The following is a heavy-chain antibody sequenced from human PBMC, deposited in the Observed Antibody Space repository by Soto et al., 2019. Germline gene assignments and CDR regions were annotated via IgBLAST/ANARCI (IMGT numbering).Heavy chain of an antibody. CDR2: IYYSGST. J-gene: IGHJ6*02. D-gene: IGHD1-1*01. CDR3: ARGIDGWNQGRYYYGMDV. CDR1: GGSVSSGSYY. Sequence: QVQLQESGPGLVKPSETLSLTCTVSGGSVSSGSYYWSWIRQPPGKGLEWIGYIYYSGSTNHNPSLKRRATTSVDAPKNQFSLKLSSVTAADTAVYYCARGIDGWNQGRYYYGMDVWGQGTTVTVSS. V-gene: IGHV4-61*01.